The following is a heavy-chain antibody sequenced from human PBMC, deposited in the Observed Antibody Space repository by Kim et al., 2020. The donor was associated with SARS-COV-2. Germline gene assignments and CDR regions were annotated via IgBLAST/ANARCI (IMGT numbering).Heavy chain of an antibody. CDR2: IYYSGST. CDR1: GGSISSYY. D-gene: IGHD5-12*01. CDR3: AREGGWLRRFDLSYYYYGMDV. J-gene: IGHJ6*02. Sequence: SETLSLTCTVSGGSISSYYWSWIRQPPGKGLEWIGYIYYSGSTNYNPSLKSRVTISVDTSKNQFSLKLSSVTAADTAVYYCAREGGWLRRFDLSYYYYGMDVWGQGTTVTVSS. V-gene: IGHV4-59*12.